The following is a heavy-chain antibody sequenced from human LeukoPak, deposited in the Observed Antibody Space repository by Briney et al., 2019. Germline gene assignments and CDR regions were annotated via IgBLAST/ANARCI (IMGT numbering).Heavy chain of an antibody. V-gene: IGHV1-69*05. CDR1: GGTFSSYA. J-gene: IGHJ5*02. CDR3: ARDLPRRFDP. CDR2: IIPIFGTA. Sequence: SVKVSFKASGGTFSSYAISWVRQAPGQGLEWMGGIIPIFGTANYAQRFQGRGAITTDESKSTAYMELSSLRSEDTAVYYCARDLPRRFDPWGQGTLVTVSS.